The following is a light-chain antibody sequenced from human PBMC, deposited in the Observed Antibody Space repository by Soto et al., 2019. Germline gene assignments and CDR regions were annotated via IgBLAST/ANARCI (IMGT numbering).Light chain of an antibody. Sequence: EKVRTQSPATLSVSLGERATLSCRSSQSVSNNYLAWYQQKPGQAPRLLIYGASNRATGIPDRFSGSGSGTDFTLTISRLEPEDFAVYYCHQYGSSPNTFGQGTKVDIK. CDR1: QSVSNNY. CDR2: GAS. V-gene: IGKV3-20*01. J-gene: IGKJ2*01. CDR3: HQYGSSPNT.